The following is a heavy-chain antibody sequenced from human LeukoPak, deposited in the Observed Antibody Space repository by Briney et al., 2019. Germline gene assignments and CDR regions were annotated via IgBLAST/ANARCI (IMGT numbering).Heavy chain of an antibody. CDR3: ARDLTLTIYYFDY. Sequence: TGGSLRLSCAASGFTFSSYAMSWIRQPPGKGLEWIGSIYYSGSTYYNPSLKSRVTISVDTSKNQFSLKLSSVTAADTAVYYCARDLTLTIYYFDYWGQGTLVTVSS. CDR2: IYYSGST. D-gene: IGHD4-11*01. J-gene: IGHJ4*02. V-gene: IGHV4-39*07. CDR1: GFTFSSYA.